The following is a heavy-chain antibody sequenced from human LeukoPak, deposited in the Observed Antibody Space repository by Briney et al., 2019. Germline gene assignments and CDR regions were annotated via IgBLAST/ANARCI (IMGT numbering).Heavy chain of an antibody. CDR2: IYSSGSA. CDR3: ARHRDYYDT. Sequence: PSETLSLTCTVSGASINNNFWTWIRQPPGKGLEWNGYIYSSGSAKYNPSLKSRVIISGDTSKNLISLNLTSVTAADTAVYFCARHRDYYDTWGHGTLVTVSS. J-gene: IGHJ4*01. D-gene: IGHD3-22*01. V-gene: IGHV4-59*08. CDR1: GASINNNF.